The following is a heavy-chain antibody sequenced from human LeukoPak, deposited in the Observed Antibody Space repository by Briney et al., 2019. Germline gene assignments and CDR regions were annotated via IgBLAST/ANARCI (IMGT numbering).Heavy chain of an antibody. CDR3: AKDYFPTSSERFDAFDI. Sequence: GGSLRLSCAASRFTFSGFAMNWVRQAPGRGLEWVSTISGSGGSTYYADSVKGRFTISRDNSKDTLYLHMNSLRAEDTAVYYCAKDYFPTSSERFDAFDIWGQGTVVTVSS. D-gene: IGHD6-25*01. CDR1: RFTFSGFA. V-gene: IGHV3-23*01. J-gene: IGHJ3*02. CDR2: ISGSGGST.